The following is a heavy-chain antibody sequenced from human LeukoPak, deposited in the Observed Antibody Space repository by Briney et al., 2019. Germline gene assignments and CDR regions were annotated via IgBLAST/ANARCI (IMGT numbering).Heavy chain of an antibody. CDR2: IYSDSST. CDR1: ELTVSSNC. J-gene: IGHJ4*02. D-gene: IGHD1-14*01. CDR3: ARRAGIYSHPYDY. V-gene: IGHV3-53*01. Sequence: GGSLRLSCAASELTVSSNCMTWVRQAPGKGLEWVSFIYSDSSTYYADSVRGRFTISRDNSKNTLYLQMNSLRAEDTAVYYCARRAGIYSHPYDYWGQGTLVTVSS.